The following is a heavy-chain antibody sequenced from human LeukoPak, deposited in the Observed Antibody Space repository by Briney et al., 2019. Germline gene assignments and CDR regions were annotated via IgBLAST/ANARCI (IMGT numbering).Heavy chain of an antibody. Sequence: PSETLSLTCTVSGGSISSATYYWNWIRQPAGKGLEWIGRIYTSGSTNYNPSLKSRVTMSVDTSKNQFSLKLSSVTAADTAVYYCARAATVVTPWFDYWGQGTLVTVSS. CDR1: GGSISSATYY. V-gene: IGHV4-61*02. D-gene: IGHD4-23*01. J-gene: IGHJ4*02. CDR2: IYTSGST. CDR3: ARAATVVTPWFDY.